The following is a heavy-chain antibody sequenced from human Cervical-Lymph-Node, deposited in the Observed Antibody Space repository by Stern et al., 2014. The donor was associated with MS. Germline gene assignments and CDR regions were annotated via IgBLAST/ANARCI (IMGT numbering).Heavy chain of an antibody. V-gene: IGHV3-33*01. D-gene: IGHD4-23*01. Sequence: QVQLGQSGGGVVQPGRSLRLSCAASGFTFSSFGMHWVRQAPGKGLEWLAIIWYDGSNGYYADSVKGRFTLSRDNSKNTLYLQMNSLRAEDTAVYYCAREGGNTAEYFQHWGQGTLVTVSS. CDR3: AREGGNTAEYFQH. CDR1: GFTFSSFG. J-gene: IGHJ1*01. CDR2: IWYDGSNG.